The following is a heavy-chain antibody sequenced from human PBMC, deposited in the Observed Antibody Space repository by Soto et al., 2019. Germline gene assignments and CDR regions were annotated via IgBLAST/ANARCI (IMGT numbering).Heavy chain of an antibody. CDR1: GGTFSSYA. CDR3: AGMFPYGEKGGDYFDY. Sequence: GASVKVSCKASGGTFSSYAISWVRQAPGQGLEWMGGIIPIFGTANYAQKFQGRVTITADESTSTAYMELSSLRSEDTAVYYCAGMFPYGEKGGDYFDYWGQGTLVTVSS. J-gene: IGHJ4*02. CDR2: IIPIFGTA. D-gene: IGHD3-16*01. V-gene: IGHV1-69*13.